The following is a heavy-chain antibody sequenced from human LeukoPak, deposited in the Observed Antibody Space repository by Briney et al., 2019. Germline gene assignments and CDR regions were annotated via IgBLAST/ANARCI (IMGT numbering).Heavy chain of an antibody. CDR2: IYSGGST. Sequence: RPGGSLRLSCAASGFTVSSNYMSWVRQAPGRGLEWVSVIYSGGSTYYADSVKGRFTISRDNSKNTLFLQMNSLGAGDTAVYYCARGTVTMVDYWGQGTLVTVSS. V-gene: IGHV3-66*01. CDR1: GFTVSSNY. D-gene: IGHD3-10*01. J-gene: IGHJ4*02. CDR3: ARGTVTMVDY.